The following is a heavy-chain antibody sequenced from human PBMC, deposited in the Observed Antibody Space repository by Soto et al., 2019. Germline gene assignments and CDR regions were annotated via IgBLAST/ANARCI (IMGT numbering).Heavy chain of an antibody. CDR1: GYSFTSYW. Sequence: PGESLKISCKGSGYSFTSYWIDWVRQMPGKGLEWMGIIYPGDSDTRYSPSFQGQVTISADKSISTAYLQWSSLKASDTAMYYCARSDPYSTSSSYYYYGMDVWGQGTTVTVSS. CDR3: ARSDPYSTSSSYYYYGMDV. D-gene: IGHD6-6*01. J-gene: IGHJ6*02. V-gene: IGHV5-51*01. CDR2: IYPGDSDT.